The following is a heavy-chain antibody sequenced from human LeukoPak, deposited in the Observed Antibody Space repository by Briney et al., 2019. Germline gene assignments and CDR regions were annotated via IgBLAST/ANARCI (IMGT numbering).Heavy chain of an antibody. J-gene: IGHJ6*03. CDR3: ARGPDFYLYYMDV. CDR1: GFTFSRYA. D-gene: IGHD3-3*01. Sequence: GRSLRLSCAASGFTFSRYAMHWARQAPGKGLEWVALISYDGSNKYYADSVKGRFTISRGNSKNTLYLQMNSLRAEDTAVYYCARGPDFYLYYMDVWGKGTTVTVSS. V-gene: IGHV3-30*01. CDR2: ISYDGSNK.